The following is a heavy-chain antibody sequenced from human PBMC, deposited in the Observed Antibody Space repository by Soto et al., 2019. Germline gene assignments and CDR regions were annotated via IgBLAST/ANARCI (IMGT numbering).Heavy chain of an antibody. D-gene: IGHD3-3*02. V-gene: IGHV4-31*03. Sequence: PSETLSLTCTVSGGSISSGGYYWSWIRQHPGKGLEWIGYIYYSGSTYYNPSLKSRVTISVDTSKNQFSLKLSSVTAADTAVYYCARQHYLLDNGWFDPWGQGTLVTVSS. CDR2: IYYSGST. CDR1: GGSISSGGYY. J-gene: IGHJ5*02. CDR3: ARQHYLLDNGWFDP.